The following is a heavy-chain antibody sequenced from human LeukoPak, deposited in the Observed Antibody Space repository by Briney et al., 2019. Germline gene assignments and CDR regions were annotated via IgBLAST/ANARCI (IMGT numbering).Heavy chain of an antibody. CDR1: GGSISSYY. CDR2: IYYSGST. V-gene: IGHV4-59*01. D-gene: IGHD1-26*01. Sequence: SETLSLTWTISGGSISSYYWSWIRQPPGKGLEWIGYIYYSGSTNYNPSLKSRVTISVDTSKNQFSPKLSSVTAADTAVYYCAREDSGSYGVWGQGTLVTVSS. J-gene: IGHJ4*02. CDR3: AREDSGSYGV.